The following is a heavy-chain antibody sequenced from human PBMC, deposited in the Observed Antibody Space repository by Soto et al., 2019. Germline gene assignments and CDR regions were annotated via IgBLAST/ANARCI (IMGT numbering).Heavy chain of an antibody. CDR1: GGSISSYY. Sequence: QVQLQESGPGLVKPSETLSLTCTVSGGSISSYYWSWIRQPPGKGLEWIGYIYYSGSTNYNPSLKSRVTISVDTSKNQFSLKLSSVTAADTGVYYCARRDGGNFDFWGQGTLVTVSS. V-gene: IGHV4-59*01. CDR3: ARRDGGNFDF. J-gene: IGHJ4*02. CDR2: IYYSGST. D-gene: IGHD1-26*01.